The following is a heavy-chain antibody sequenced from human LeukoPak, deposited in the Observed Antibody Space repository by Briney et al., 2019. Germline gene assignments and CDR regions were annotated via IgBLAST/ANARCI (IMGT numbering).Heavy chain of an antibody. V-gene: IGHV3-21*01. CDR1: GFTLSSYS. Sequence: GGSLRLSCAASGFTLSSYSMNWVRQAPGKGLEWVSSISSSSSYIYYADSVKGRFTISRDDAKNSLYLQMNSLRAEDTAVYYCASTIAARPSWFDPWGQGTLVTVSS. J-gene: IGHJ5*02. D-gene: IGHD6-6*01. CDR2: ISSSSSYI. CDR3: ASTIAARPSWFDP.